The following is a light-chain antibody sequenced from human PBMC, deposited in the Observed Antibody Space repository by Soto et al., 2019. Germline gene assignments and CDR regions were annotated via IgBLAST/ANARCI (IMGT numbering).Light chain of an antibody. V-gene: IGKV3-15*01. CDR2: GAS. CDR1: QSVRSN. J-gene: IGKJ4*01. CDR3: QQYNSWPLT. Sequence: EMVMPQSPAPLSVSPGERSTLSCRASQSVRSNSAWYQQKPGQVPRLLFYGASTRATGIPARFTGSGYGTEFTLTISSLQSEDFAVYYCQQYNSWPLTFGGGTKVDIK.